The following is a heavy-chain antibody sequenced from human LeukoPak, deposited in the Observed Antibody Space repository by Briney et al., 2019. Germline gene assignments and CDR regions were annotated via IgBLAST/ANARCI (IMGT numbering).Heavy chain of an antibody. CDR1: GFTFSTYS. D-gene: IGHD2-15*01. CDR2: INSDGSST. V-gene: IGHV3-74*01. CDR3: ARVGRYCSGGSCYKFDY. J-gene: IGHJ4*02. Sequence: GGSLRLSCAASGFTFSTYSMNWVRQAPGKGLVWVSRINSDGSSTSYADSVKGRFTISRDNAKNTLYLQMNSLRAEDTAVYYCARVGRYCSGGSCYKFDYWGQGTLVTVSS.